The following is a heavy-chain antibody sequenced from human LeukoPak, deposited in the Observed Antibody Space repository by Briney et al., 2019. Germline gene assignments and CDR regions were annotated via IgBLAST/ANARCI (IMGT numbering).Heavy chain of an antibody. D-gene: IGHD3-9*01. CDR2: ISSDGSYK. CDR1: GFTFSHYH. J-gene: IGHJ3*01. CDR3: AEASTIYYDILTGFGDSFDV. Sequence: GGSLRLSCASSGFTFSHYHMHWVRQAPGKGLEWVAVISSDGSYKDFPDSVKGRFTVSRDNSKNTLFLQMDSLRPEDTALYFCAEASTIYYDILTGFGDSFDVWGQGTRVTVSS. V-gene: IGHV3-30*18.